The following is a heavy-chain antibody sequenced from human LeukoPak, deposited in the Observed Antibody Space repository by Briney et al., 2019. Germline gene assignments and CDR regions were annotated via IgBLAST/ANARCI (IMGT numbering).Heavy chain of an antibody. CDR1: GFTFSSYA. CDR2: ISGSGGST. Sequence: PGGSLRLSCAASGFTFSSYAMSWVRQAPGKGLEWVSAISGSGGSTYYADSVKGRFTISRDNSKNTLYLQMNSLRAEDTAVYYCARSITGIIPMRYYCYGMDVWGQGTTVTVSS. CDR3: ARSITGIIPMRYYCYGMDV. V-gene: IGHV3-23*01. D-gene: IGHD1-20*01. J-gene: IGHJ6*02.